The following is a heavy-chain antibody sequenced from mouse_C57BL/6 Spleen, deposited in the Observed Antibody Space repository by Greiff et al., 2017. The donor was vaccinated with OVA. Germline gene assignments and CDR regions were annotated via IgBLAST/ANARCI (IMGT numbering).Heavy chain of an antibody. CDR2: IDPSDSYT. CDR3: ASSDSYAMDY. V-gene: IGHV1-69*01. J-gene: IGHJ4*01. CDR1: GYTFTSYW. Sequence: QVQLQQSGAELVMPGASVKLSCKASGYTFTSYWMHWVKQRPGQGLEWIGEIDPSDSYTNYNQKFTGKSTLTVDKSSSTAYMQLSSLTSEDSAVYYCASSDSYAMDYWGQGTSVTVSS. D-gene: IGHD2-13*01.